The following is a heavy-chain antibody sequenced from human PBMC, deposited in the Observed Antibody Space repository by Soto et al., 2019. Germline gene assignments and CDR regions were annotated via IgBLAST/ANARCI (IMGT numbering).Heavy chain of an antibody. CDR3: VKDRDSNSWPSRDV. CDR2: ISPKSGSI. Sequence: ASVKVSFKTSCYTFTMNGISCVRQAPGQGLEWMGWISPKSGSIKYAQKFQGRVIMTTDTSTSTAYMELRSLRSDDTAVYYCVKDRDSNSWPSRDVWGPGTTVTVSS. V-gene: IGHV1-18*01. D-gene: IGHD3-22*01. CDR1: CYTFTMNG. J-gene: IGHJ6*02.